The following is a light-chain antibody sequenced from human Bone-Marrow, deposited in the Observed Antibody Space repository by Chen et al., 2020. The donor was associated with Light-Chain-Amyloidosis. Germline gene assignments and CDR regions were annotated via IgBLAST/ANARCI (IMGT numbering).Light chain of an antibody. Sequence: QSALTQPASVSGSPGQSITISCTGTSSDVGGDNNVSWYQQHPDKAPKLMIYEVPNRPSWVPDRFSGSKSDNTASLTISGLQTEDEADYFCSSYTITNTLVFGSGTRVTVL. CDR2: EVP. V-gene: IGLV2-14*01. J-gene: IGLJ1*01. CDR3: SSYTITNTLV. CDR1: SSDVGGDNN.